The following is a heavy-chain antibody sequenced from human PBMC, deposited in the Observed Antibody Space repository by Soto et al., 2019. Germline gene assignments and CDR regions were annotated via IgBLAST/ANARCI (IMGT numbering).Heavy chain of an antibody. D-gene: IGHD3-22*01. CDR1: GGSISSSSYF. CDR3: ARGFYDTGGYSSPFDI. V-gene: IGHV4-39*07. Sequence: SETLSLTCSVSGGSISSSSYFWGWIRQPPGKGLEWIGSIYYSGSTYYNPSLKSRVTFSVDASKNQFSLNLSSVTAADTAVYYCARGFYDTGGYSSPFDIWGQGILVTVSS. CDR2: IYYSGST. J-gene: IGHJ5*02.